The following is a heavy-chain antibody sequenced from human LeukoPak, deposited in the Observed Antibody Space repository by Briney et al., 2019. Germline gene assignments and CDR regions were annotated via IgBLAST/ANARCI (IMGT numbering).Heavy chain of an antibody. D-gene: IGHD6-13*01. CDR3: VKAPSSIAAAGRFDY. Sequence: PGRSLRLSCSASGFTFSSYAMHWVRQAPGKGLEYVSAISSNGGSTYYADSVKGRFTISRDNSKNTLYLQMSSLRAEDTAVYYCVKAPSSIAAAGRFDYWGQGTLVTVSS. CDR1: GFTFSSYA. CDR2: ISSNGGST. V-gene: IGHV3-64D*06. J-gene: IGHJ4*02.